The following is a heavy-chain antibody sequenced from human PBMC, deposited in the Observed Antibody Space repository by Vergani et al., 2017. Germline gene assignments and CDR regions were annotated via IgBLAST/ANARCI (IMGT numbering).Heavy chain of an antibody. CDR3: ARGERTGSYYYFDY. D-gene: IGHD3-10*01. Sequence: QVHLQESGPGLVKPSQTLSLTCTVSGGSFSSDGYYWSWIRQHPGKGLEWIGYIFYSGSTYYNPALQSRVTISVDTSKNQFSLKLSSVTAADTAVYYCARGERTGSYYYFDYWGQGTLVTVSS. CDR2: IFYSGST. CDR1: GGSFSSDGYY. V-gene: IGHV4-30-4*08. J-gene: IGHJ4*02.